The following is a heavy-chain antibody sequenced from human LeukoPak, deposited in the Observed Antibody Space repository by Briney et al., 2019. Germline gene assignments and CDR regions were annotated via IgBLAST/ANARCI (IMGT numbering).Heavy chain of an antibody. J-gene: IGHJ4*02. CDR3: ARGRGYCSSTSCYHFDY. CDR1: GYTFTSYD. D-gene: IGHD2-2*01. Sequence: ASVEVSCKASGYTFTSYDINWVRQATGQGLEWMGWMNPNSGNTGYAQKFQGRVTITRNTSISTDYMEPSSLRSEDTAVYYCARGRGYCSSTSCYHFDYWGQGTLVTVSS. CDR2: MNPNSGNT. V-gene: IGHV1-8*03.